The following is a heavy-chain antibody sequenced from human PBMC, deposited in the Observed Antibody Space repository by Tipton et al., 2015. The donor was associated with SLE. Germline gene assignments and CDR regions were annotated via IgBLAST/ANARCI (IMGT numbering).Heavy chain of an antibody. V-gene: IGHV3-9*01. D-gene: IGHD7-27*01. Sequence: SLRLSCVASGFTFRNYAMTWVRQAPGKGLEWVAGIGWDSAYIAYEDSVEGRFTISRDNAKKSLYLQMDSLRPDDTAFYYCVRVGTPDYYMDVWGKGTRVTVSS. CDR3: VRVGTPDYYMDV. CDR2: IGWDSAYI. J-gene: IGHJ6*03. CDR1: GFTFRNYA.